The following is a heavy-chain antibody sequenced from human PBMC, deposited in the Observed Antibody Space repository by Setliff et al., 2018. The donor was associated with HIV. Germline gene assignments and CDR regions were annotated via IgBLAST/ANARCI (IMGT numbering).Heavy chain of an antibody. CDR1: GFTFSGYY. CDR2: ISSSSSYT. CDR3: AKPLTQWGVSPYHYAVDV. D-gene: IGHD1-26*01. Sequence: PGESLRLSCAASGFTFSGYYMSWIRQAPGKGLEWVSYISSSSSYTNYADSVKGRFTISRDNAKDTLYLQMNSLRAEDTAVYYCAKPLTQWGVSPYHYAVDVWGQGTTVTVSS. V-gene: IGHV3-11*03. J-gene: IGHJ6*02.